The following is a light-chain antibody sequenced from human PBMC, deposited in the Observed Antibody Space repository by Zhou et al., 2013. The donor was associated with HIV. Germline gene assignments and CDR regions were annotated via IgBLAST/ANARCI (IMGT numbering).Light chain of an antibody. CDR1: QSLSSSY. CDR3: QQYNMWPLT. Sequence: PGERVTLSCWASQSLSSSYLNWYQQKPGQAPRLLIYDASTRATALPPRFSGSGFGTEFTLSISSLQSEDFATYYCQQYNMWPLTFGGGTKVEI. J-gene: IGKJ4*01. CDR2: DAS. V-gene: IGKV3-15*01.